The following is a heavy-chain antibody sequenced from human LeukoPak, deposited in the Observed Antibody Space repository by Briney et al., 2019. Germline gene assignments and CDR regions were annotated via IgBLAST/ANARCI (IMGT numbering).Heavy chain of an antibody. D-gene: IGHD1-1*01. CDR2: INPNSGGT. J-gene: IGHJ6*02. Sequence: ASVKVSCKASGYTFTGYYMHWVRQAPGQGLEWMGWINPNSGGTNYAQKFQGRVTMTRDTSISTAYMELSRLRSDDTAVYYCARRTYYYYGMDVWGQGTTVTVSS. CDR3: ARRTYYYYGMDV. CDR1: GYTFTGYY. V-gene: IGHV1-2*02.